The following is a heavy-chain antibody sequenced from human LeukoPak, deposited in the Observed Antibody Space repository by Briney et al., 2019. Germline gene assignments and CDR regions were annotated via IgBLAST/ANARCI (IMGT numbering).Heavy chain of an antibody. Sequence: SETLSLTCTVSGGSISSSSYYWSWIRQPPGKGLEWIGSIYYSGSTYYNPSLKSRVTISVDTSKNQFSLKLSSVTAADTAVYYCARHVVSGRTMNWFDPWGQGTLVTVSS. D-gene: IGHD1/OR15-1a*01. CDR1: GGSISSSSYY. V-gene: IGHV4-39*01. CDR2: IYYSGST. CDR3: ARHVVSGRTMNWFDP. J-gene: IGHJ5*02.